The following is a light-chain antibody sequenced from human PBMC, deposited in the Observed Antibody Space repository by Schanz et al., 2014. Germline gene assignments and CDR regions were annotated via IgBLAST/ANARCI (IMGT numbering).Light chain of an antibody. CDR3: QQAISFPVT. CDR1: QSIRDY. J-gene: IGKJ4*01. V-gene: IGKV1-39*01. Sequence: DIQMTQSPSSLSASVGDRVTITCRASQSIRDYLNWYQQKPGKAPKLLIYAASSLQSGVPSRFRGSGYGTDFTLTITSLQPEDIATYYCQQAISFPVTFGGGTKVEI. CDR2: AAS.